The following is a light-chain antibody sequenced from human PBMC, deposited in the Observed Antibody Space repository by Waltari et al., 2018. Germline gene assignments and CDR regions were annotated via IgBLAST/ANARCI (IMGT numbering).Light chain of an antibody. CDR2: YYS. J-gene: IGLJ2*01. V-gene: IGLV3-21*01. CDR3: QVWDSYGDHLVV. CDR1: DIGSKS. Sequence: SFVLTQPPSVSVAPGKTARITCGGNDIGSKSVNWYQQKPGQAPLLVIYYYSDRPSGIPERFSGSNSGNTATLPISRVEAGDEADYYCQVWDSYGDHLVVFGGGTNLSVV.